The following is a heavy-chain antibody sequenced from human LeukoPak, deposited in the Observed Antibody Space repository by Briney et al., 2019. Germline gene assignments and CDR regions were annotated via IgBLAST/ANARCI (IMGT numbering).Heavy chain of an antibody. J-gene: IGHJ3*02. CDR1: GYTFTGYY. CDR3: ARGLRYPHAFDI. CDR2: INPNSGGT. Sequence: ASVKVSCKASGYTFTGYYMHWVRQAPGQGLEWMGWINPNSGGTNHAQKFQGRATMTRDTSISTAYMELSRLRSDDTAVYYCARGLRYPHAFDIWGQGTMVTVSS. D-gene: IGHD3-9*01. V-gene: IGHV1-2*02.